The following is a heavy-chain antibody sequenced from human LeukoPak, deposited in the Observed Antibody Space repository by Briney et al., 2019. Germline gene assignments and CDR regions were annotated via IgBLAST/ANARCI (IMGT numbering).Heavy chain of an antibody. D-gene: IGHD1-7*01. Sequence: GGSLRLSCAASGFSFSSSAMSWVRQAPGKGLEWVSAISGSGGSTYYADSVKGRFTISRDNSKNTLYLQMNSLRAEDTAVYYCANLGVTGTTDYWGQGTLVTVSS. CDR1: GFSFSSSA. CDR3: ANLGVTGTTDY. J-gene: IGHJ4*02. V-gene: IGHV3-23*01. CDR2: ISGSGGST.